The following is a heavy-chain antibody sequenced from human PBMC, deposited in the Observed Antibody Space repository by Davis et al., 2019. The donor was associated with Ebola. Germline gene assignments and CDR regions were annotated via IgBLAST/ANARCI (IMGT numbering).Heavy chain of an antibody. CDR3: ARGTLGYCSSTNCPYFDY. J-gene: IGHJ4*02. CDR2: IIPILGIA. D-gene: IGHD2-2*01. CDR1: GGTFSNYA. V-gene: IGHV1-69*04. Sequence: AASVKVSCKASGGTFSNYAISWVRQAPGQGLEWMGRIIPILGIANYAQKFQGRVTITADKSTTTAYMELSSLRSEDTAVYYCARGTLGYCSSTNCPYFDYWGQGTLVTVSS.